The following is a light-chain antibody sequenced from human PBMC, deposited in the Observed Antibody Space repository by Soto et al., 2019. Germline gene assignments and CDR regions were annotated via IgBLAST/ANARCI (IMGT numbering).Light chain of an antibody. Sequence: QPVPTQPASVSGSPGQSITISCTGTRSDIGAYNFVSWYQQHPGKAPKLILYDVNIRPSGVSYRFSGSKSGNPAYLTISGLQDEDEDDYYCTSWTTSTTMIFGGGTK. V-gene: IGLV2-14*03. CDR2: DVN. J-gene: IGLJ2*01. CDR1: RSDIGAYNF. CDR3: TSWTTSTTMI.